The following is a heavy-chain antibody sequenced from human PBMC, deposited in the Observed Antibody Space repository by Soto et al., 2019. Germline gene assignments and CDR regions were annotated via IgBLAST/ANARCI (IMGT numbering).Heavy chain of an antibody. CDR3: ARGADDFSSGYYYEY. J-gene: IGHJ4*02. D-gene: IGHD3-3*01. CDR2: SGNT. V-gene: IGHV1-18*04. Sequence: QVQLVQSGAEVKKPGASVTVSCKASGYTFSRHGISWVRQAPGQGLAWMAWSGNTNYAQKFQGRLTLTTNPSTRAAYMALRSLRYDDTAVYYCARGADDFSSGYYYEYWGQGALVTVSS. CDR1: GYTFSRHG.